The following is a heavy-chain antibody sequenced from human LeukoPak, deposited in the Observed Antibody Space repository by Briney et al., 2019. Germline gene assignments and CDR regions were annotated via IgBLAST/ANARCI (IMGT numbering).Heavy chain of an antibody. J-gene: IGHJ4*02. CDR2: ISYDGSNK. Sequence: GRSLRLSCAASGFTFSSYGVHWVRQAPGKGLEWVAVISYDGSNKYYADSVKGRFTISRDNSKNTLYLQMNSLRAEDTAVYYCAKDPQSYDILTGGPDYWGQGTLVTVSS. V-gene: IGHV3-30*18. D-gene: IGHD3-9*01. CDR3: AKDPQSYDILTGGPDY. CDR1: GFTFSSYG.